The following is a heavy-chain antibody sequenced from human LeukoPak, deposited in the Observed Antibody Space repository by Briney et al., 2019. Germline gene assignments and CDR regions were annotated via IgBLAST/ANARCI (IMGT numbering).Heavy chain of an antibody. CDR3: ARDYPGYSSGWHRGPHFDY. J-gene: IGHJ4*02. V-gene: IGHV1-18*01. CDR2: ISAYNGNT. CDR1: GYTFTSYA. Sequence: ASVKVSCKASGYTFTSYAISWVRQAPGQGLEWMGWISAYNGNTNYAQKLQGRVTMTTDTSTSTAYMELRSLRSDDTAVYYCARDYPGYSSGWHRGPHFDYGGQGTLFTVSS. D-gene: IGHD6-19*01.